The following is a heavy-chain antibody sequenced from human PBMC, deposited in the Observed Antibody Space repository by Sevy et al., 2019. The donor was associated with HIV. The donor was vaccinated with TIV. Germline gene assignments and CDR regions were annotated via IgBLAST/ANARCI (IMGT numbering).Heavy chain of an antibody. CDR3: ARGRAARTTHYYYGMDV. CDR1: GGSFSGYY. D-gene: IGHD6-6*01. Sequence: ETLSLTCAVYGGSFSGYYWSWIRQPPGKGLEWIGEINHSGSTNYNPSLKSRVTISVDTSKNQFSLKLSSVTAADTAVYYCARGRAARTTHYYYGMDVWGQGTTVTVSS. V-gene: IGHV4-34*01. J-gene: IGHJ6*02. CDR2: INHSGST.